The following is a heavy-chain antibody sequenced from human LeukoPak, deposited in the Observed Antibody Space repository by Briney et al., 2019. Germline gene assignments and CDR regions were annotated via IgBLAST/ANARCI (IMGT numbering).Heavy chain of an antibody. J-gene: IGHJ4*02. Sequence: PSETLSLTCAVYGGSFSGYYWSWIRQPPGKGLEWIGEINHSGSTNYNPSLKSRATISVDTSKNQFSLKLSSVTAADTAVYYCARGTTATTIDYWGQGTLVTVSS. CDR2: INHSGST. CDR1: GGSFSGYY. V-gene: IGHV4-34*01. D-gene: IGHD4-17*01. CDR3: ARGTTATTIDY.